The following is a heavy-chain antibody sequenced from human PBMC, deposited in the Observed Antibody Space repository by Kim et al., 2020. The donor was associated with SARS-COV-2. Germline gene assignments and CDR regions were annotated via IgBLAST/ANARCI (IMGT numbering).Heavy chain of an antibody. J-gene: IGHJ5*01. D-gene: IGHD3-10*01. V-gene: IGHV3-23*01. Sequence: ADSVGGRFTISRTNSKNMVYLQVKSRRTEDTAVYYCAKMGSGSYLKWFDSWGQGTLVTVSS. CDR3: AKMGSGSYLKWFDS.